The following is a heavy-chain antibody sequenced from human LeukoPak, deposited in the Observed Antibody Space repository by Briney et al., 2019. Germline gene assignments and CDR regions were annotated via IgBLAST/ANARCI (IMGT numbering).Heavy chain of an antibody. V-gene: IGHV3-66*01. Sequence: GGSLRLSCAASGFTVSSNYMSWVRQAPGKGLEWVSVIYSGGSTYYADSVKGRFTISRDNFKNTLYLQMNSLRAEDTAVYYCARENYRGGYYYYWGQGTLVTVSS. J-gene: IGHJ4*02. D-gene: IGHD3-22*01. CDR1: GFTVSSNY. CDR3: ARENYRGGYYYY. CDR2: IYSGGST.